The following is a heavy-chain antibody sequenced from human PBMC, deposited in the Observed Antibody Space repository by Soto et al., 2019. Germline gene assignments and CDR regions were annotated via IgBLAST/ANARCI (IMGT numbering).Heavy chain of an antibody. CDR2: IYYSGST. CDR3: ARESYDSSGYYSYYYYGMDV. J-gene: IGHJ6*02. CDR1: GGSVSSGSYY. V-gene: IGHV4-61*01. Sequence: SETLSLTCTVSGGSVSSGSYYWSWIRQPPGKGLEWIGYIYYSGSTNYNPSLKSRVTISVDTSKNQFSLKLSSVTAADTAVYYCARESYDSSGYYSYYYYGMDVWGQGTTVTVSS. D-gene: IGHD3-22*01.